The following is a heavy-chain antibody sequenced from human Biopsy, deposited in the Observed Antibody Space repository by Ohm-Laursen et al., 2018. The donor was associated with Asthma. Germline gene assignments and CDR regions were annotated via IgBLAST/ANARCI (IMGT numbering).Heavy chain of an antibody. Sequence: TQTLTLTCTVSGFSLRNARMGVTWIRQPPGKALEWLAPLFSNDEKSYSTSLKSRITISKDTAKSQVVLTMSNMDPVDTATYYCARVVNYDFRSGYWFDPWGQGTLVTVSS. CDR2: LFSNDEK. CDR1: GFSLRNARMG. V-gene: IGHV2-26*01. D-gene: IGHD3-3*01. CDR3: ARVVNYDFRSGYWFDP. J-gene: IGHJ5*02.